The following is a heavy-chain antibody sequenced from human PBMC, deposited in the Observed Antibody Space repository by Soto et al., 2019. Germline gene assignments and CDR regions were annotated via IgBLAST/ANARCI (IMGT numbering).Heavy chain of an antibody. D-gene: IGHD1-26*01. J-gene: IGHJ4*02. CDR1: GGSMTSSNW. V-gene: IGHV4-4*02. CDR2: AHHSGRT. CDR3: ARSEATGLDY. Sequence: SETLSLTCTVSGGSMTSSNWWYWVRQSPGKGLEWIGEAHHSGRTNYNPSLKSRVTISVDKSKNHFSLKLSSVTAADTAVYYCARSEATGLDYWGQGTLVTVS.